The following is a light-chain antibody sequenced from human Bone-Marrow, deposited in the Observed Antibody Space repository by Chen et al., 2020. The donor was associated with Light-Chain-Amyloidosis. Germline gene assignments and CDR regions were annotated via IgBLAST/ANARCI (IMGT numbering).Light chain of an antibody. CDR3: QQYGTSPLT. CDR2: GSS. CDR1: QTISSNY. V-gene: IGKV3-20*01. Sequence: EIVLTQSPGTLSLSPGEGANLSCRASQTISSNYLTWYQQKFCQAPRLLIYGSSSRATGIPDRFTGSGSGTDFTLTINRLEPEDFAMYYCQQYGTSPLTFVGGTKVEIK. J-gene: IGKJ4*01.